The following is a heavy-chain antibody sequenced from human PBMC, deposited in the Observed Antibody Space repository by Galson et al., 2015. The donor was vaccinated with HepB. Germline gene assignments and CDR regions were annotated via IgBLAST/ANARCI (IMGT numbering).Heavy chain of an antibody. J-gene: IGHJ6*02. D-gene: IGHD2-21*02. Sequence: SVKVSCKASGGTFSSYAISWVRQAPGQGLEWMGGIIPIFGTANYAQKFQGRVTITADESTSTAYMELSSLRSEDTAVYYCARGDCIEYYYYGMDVWGQGTTVTVSS. CDR2: IIPIFGTA. CDR3: ARGDCIEYYYYGMDV. V-gene: IGHV1-69*13. CDR1: GGTFSSYA.